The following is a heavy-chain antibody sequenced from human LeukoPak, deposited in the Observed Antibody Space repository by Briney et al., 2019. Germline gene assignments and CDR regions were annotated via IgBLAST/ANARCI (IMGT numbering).Heavy chain of an antibody. V-gene: IGHV3-7*03. CDR2: IKGDGSEK. CDR1: GFTFSSYW. Sequence: GGSLRLSCEVSGFTFSSYWMNWVRQAPGRGLEWVANIKGDGSEKNYVGSVRGRFTISRDNAQNLLFLQIDNLRAEDTAIYYCEAYGSVWGQGTLVIVSS. CDR3: EAYGSV. J-gene: IGHJ4*02. D-gene: IGHD3-10*01.